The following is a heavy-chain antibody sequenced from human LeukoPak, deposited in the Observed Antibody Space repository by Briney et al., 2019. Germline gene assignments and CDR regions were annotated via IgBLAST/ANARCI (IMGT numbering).Heavy chain of an antibody. D-gene: IGHD3-10*01. J-gene: IGHJ4*02. CDR2: IKQDGSGK. V-gene: IGHV3-7*01. CDR3: AIRGSPMVRNY. Sequence: GGSLRLSCAASGFTFSSYWMSWVRQAPGKGLEWVANIKQDGSGKYYVDSVKGRFTISRDNAINSLYLQMNSLRAEDTAVYYCAIRGSPMVRNYWGQGTLVTVSS. CDR1: GFTFSSYW.